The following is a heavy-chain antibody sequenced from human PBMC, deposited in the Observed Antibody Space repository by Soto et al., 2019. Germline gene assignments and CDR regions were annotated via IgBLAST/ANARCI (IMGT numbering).Heavy chain of an antibody. CDR1: GFTFSYYA. J-gene: IGHJ4*02. Sequence: EVQLLESGGGWVQPGGSLRLSCAASGFTFSYYAMKWVRQAPGKGLEWVSAISGSGGDTYYADSVKGRFTISRDNSKNTLYLQMNSLRAEDTAVYYCAKDLGVATITSDYWGQGTLVTVSS. CDR2: ISGSGGDT. D-gene: IGHD5-12*01. CDR3: AKDLGVATITSDY. V-gene: IGHV3-23*01.